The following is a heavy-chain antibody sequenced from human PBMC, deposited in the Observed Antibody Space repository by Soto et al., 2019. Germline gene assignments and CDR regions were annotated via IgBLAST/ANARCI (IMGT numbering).Heavy chain of an antibody. D-gene: IGHD6-19*01. CDR3: AKLQAAVAAPFDY. CDR1: GFTFSSYG. CDR2: ISYDGSNK. J-gene: IGHJ4*02. V-gene: IGHV3-30*18. Sequence: QVQLVESGGGVVQPGRSLRLSCAASGFTFSSYGMHWVRQAPGKGLEWVAVISYDGSNKYYADSVKGRFTISRDNSKNTLYRQMNSLRAEDTAVYYCAKLQAAVAAPFDYWGQGTLVTVSS.